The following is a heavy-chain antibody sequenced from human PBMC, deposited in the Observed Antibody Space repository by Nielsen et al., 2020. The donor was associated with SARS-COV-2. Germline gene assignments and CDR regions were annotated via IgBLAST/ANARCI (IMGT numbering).Heavy chain of an antibody. CDR1: GFSFDTYA. CDR3: AKMRSQWLGRMDVMDV. Sequence: GGSLRLSCAAAGFSFDTYAMHWVRQAPGKGLEWLAIISGDGDRTYYADSVKGRFTISRDNFMNTVRLQMNNLRPDDTGLYFCAKMRSQWLGRMDVMDVWGQGTTVTVSS. CDR2: ISGDGDRT. V-gene: IGHV3-30*18. D-gene: IGHD6-19*01. J-gene: IGHJ6*02.